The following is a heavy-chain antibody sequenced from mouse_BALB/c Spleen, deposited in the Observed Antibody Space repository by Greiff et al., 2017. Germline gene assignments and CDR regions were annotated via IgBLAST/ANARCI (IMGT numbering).Heavy chain of an antibody. V-gene: IGHV14-3*02. CDR1: GFNIKDTY. Sequence: VQLQQSGAELVKPGASVKLSCTASGFNIKDTYMHWVKQRPEQGLEWIGRIDPANGNTKYDPKFQGKATITADTSSNTAYLQLSSLTSEDTAVYYCAREGVYYGNYGYYFDYWGQGTTLTVSS. D-gene: IGHD2-1*01. CDR2: IDPANGNT. CDR3: AREGVYYGNYGYYFDY. J-gene: IGHJ2*01.